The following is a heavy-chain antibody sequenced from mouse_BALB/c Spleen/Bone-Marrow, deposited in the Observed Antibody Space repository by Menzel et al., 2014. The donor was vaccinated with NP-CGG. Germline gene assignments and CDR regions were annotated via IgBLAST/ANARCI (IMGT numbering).Heavy chain of an antibody. CDR1: GYAFTNYL. CDR2: XNPGSGGS. J-gene: IGHJ2*01. V-gene: IGHV1-54*01. Sequence: QVQLQQSGAELVRPGTSVKVSCKASGYAFTNYLIEWLKQRPGQGLEWIGVXNPGSGGSHYNEKFKGKATLTADKSSSTAYMQLSSLTSDDSAVYFCARXXXXXXXXDYXGQGTTLTVSS. CDR3: ARXXXXXXXXDY.